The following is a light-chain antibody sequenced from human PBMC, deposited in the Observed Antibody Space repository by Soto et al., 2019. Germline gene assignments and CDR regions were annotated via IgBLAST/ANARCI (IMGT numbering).Light chain of an antibody. CDR3: CSYAGSRVV. V-gene: IGLV2-23*01. J-gene: IGLJ2*01. CDR1: TSDFGTYNL. CDR2: EGG. Sequence: QSALTQPASVSGSPGQSITISCTGTTSDFGTYNLVSWYQHHPGKAPKLMLYEGGVRPSGVSNRFSGSKSGNTASLTISGLQAEDEADYYCCSYAGSRVVFGGGIKLTVL.